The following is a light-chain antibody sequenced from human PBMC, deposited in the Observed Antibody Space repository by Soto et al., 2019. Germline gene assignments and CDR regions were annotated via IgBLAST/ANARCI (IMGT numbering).Light chain of an antibody. Sequence: DIQMTQSPSTLSASVGDRVTITCRASQSINSWLAWYQQKPGKVPKSLIYKASSLESGVPSRFSGGGSGTDFTLTISSLQPDDFAAYYCQQYNSYPWTFGQGTKVEIK. J-gene: IGKJ1*01. CDR2: KAS. CDR3: QQYNSYPWT. V-gene: IGKV1-5*03. CDR1: QSINSW.